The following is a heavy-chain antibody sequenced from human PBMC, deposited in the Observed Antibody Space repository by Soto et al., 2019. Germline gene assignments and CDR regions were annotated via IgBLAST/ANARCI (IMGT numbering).Heavy chain of an antibody. CDR1: GFTFSSYG. D-gene: IGHD1-26*01. Sequence: GGTLRLSXAASGFTFSSYGMHWVRQPPGKGLEWVAVISYDGSNKYYADSVKGRYTISRDNSKNTLYLQMNSLRAEDTAVYYCAKSLRRWELLDFDHWGQGTLVTVS. J-gene: IGHJ4*02. V-gene: IGHV3-30*18. CDR3: AKSLRRWELLDFDH. CDR2: ISYDGSNK.